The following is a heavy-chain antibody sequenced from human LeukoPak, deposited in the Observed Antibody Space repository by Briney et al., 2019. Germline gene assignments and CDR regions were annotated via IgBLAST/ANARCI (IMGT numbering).Heavy chain of an antibody. CDR1: GGSISSCY. J-gene: IGHJ6*02. CDR3: ARMYSSSNYYYYGMDV. D-gene: IGHD6-6*01. V-gene: IGHV4-59*01. Sequence: SETLCLTCTVSGGSISSCYWSWIRQPPGKGLEWIGYIYYSGSTNYNPSLKSRVTILVDTSKNQFSLKLSSVTAADAAVYYCARMYSSSNYYYYGMDVWGQGTTVTVSS. CDR2: IYYSGST.